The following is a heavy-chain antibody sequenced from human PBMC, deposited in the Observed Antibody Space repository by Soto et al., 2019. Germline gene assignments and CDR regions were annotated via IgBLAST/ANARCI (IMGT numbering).Heavy chain of an antibody. CDR3: ARCVRSSWYGTPGRFDP. Sequence: PSETLSLTCTVSCGSISSYYWSWIRQPAGKGLEWIGRIYTSGSTNYNPSLKRRVTMSVDTSKNQFSLKLSSVTAADTAVYYCARCVRSSWYGTPGRFDPWGQGTLVTVSS. CDR1: CGSISSYY. J-gene: IGHJ5*02. D-gene: IGHD6-13*01. V-gene: IGHV4-4*07. CDR2: IYTSGST.